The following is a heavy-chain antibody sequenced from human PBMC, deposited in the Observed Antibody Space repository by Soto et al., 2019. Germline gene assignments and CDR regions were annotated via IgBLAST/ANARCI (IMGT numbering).Heavy chain of an antibody. Sequence: PGESLKISCKGSGFSGFWIAWVRQMPGKGLELMGIIYPADSDTYISYSPSFQGQVTISADKSTNTAYLQWSSLKASDTAMYYCAIFGGASISHWNFDLCGRGSLVTVSS. V-gene: IGHV5-51*01. CDR2: IYPADSDT. D-gene: IGHD3-10*01. CDR3: AIFGGASISHWNFDL. CDR1: GFSGFW. J-gene: IGHJ2*01.